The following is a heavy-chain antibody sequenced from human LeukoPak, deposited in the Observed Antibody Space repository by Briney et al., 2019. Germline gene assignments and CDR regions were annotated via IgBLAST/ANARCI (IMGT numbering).Heavy chain of an antibody. V-gene: IGHV3-7*02. D-gene: IGHD5-18*01. J-gene: IGHJ5*02. Sequence: GGSLRLSCAASGFTISPYWMSWVRQAPGKGLEWVANIKQDGSEKYYVDSVKGRFSISRDNAKNSLFLQMNGLGAEDTAVYFCASGKYRYGDNWFDPWGQGTLVTVSS. CDR3: ASGKYRYGDNWFDP. CDR2: IKQDGSEK. CDR1: GFTISPYW.